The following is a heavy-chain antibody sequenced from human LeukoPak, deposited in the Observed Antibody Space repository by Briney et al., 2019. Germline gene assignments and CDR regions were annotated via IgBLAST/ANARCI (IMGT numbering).Heavy chain of an antibody. CDR3: ARGGYCSGGSCYGYFDY. Sequence: ASVKVSCKASGYTFTSYGISWVRQAPGQGLEWMGWISAYNGNTNYAQKPQGRVTMTTDTSTSTAYMELRSLRSDDTAVYYCARGGYCSGGSCYGYFDYWGQGTLVTVSS. J-gene: IGHJ4*02. D-gene: IGHD2-15*01. CDR1: GYTFTSYG. V-gene: IGHV1-18*01. CDR2: ISAYNGNT.